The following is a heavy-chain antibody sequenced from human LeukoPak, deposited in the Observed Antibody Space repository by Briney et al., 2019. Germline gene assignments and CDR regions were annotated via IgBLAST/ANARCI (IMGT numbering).Heavy chain of an antibody. V-gene: IGHV4-34*01. Sequence: PSETLSLTCAVYGGSFRGYYWSWIRQPPGKGLEWIGEINHSGSTNYNPSLKSRVTISVDTSKNQFSLKLSSVTAADTAVYYCARTVATIGHYYYGMDVWGKGTTVTVSS. J-gene: IGHJ6*04. CDR1: GGSFRGYY. CDR3: ARTVATIGHYYYGMDV. CDR2: INHSGST. D-gene: IGHD5-12*01.